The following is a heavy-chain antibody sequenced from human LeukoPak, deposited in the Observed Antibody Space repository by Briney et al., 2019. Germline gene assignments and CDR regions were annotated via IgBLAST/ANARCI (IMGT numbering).Heavy chain of an antibody. CDR2: ISAYNGNT. D-gene: IGHD3-10*01. CDR3: ARGLSQFGELSDASSY. J-gene: IGHJ4*02. V-gene: IGHV1-18*01. Sequence: GASVKVSCKASGYTFTNYGVSWVRQAPGQGLEWMGWISAYNGNTNYAQKLQGRVTMTRDTSTSTAYMELRSVRSDDTAVYYCARGLSQFGELSDASSYWGQGTLVTVSS. CDR1: GYTFTNYG.